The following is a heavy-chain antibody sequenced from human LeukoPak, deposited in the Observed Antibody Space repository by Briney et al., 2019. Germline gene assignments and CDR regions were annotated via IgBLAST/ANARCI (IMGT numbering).Heavy chain of an antibody. CDR3: ARSYSSSWYGYYYYMDV. J-gene: IGHJ6*03. D-gene: IGHD6-13*01. CDR1: GGSISSHY. V-gene: IGHV4-59*11. CDR2: IYYSGST. Sequence: SETLSLTCTVSGGSISSHYWSWIRQPPGKGLEWIGYIYYSGSTNYNPSLKSRVTISVDTSKNQFSLKLSSVTAADTAVYHCARSYSSSWYGYYYYMDVWGKGTTVTVSS.